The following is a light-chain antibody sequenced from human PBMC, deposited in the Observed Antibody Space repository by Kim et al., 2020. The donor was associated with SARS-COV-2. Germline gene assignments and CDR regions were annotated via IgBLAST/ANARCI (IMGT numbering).Light chain of an antibody. V-gene: IGLV2-14*04. Sequence: GQSITSSCIGHSSDIGAYNYVSWYQQHPGKATKLMIDDVSNRPSGVSNRFSGSKSGNTASLTNSGLQAEDEADYYCSSYTISSTLRFGGGTQLTVL. CDR1: SSDIGAYNY. CDR2: DVS. CDR3: SSYTISSTLR. J-gene: IGLJ2*01.